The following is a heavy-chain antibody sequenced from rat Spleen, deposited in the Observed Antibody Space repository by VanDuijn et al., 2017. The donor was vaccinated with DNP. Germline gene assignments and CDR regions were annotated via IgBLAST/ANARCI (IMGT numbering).Heavy chain of an antibody. V-gene: IGHV3-3*01. CDR3: ATHPNYGGYSSYAMDA. CDR1: GYSITSNYR. Sequence: EVQLQESGPGLVKPSQSLSLTCSVTGYSITSNYRWNWIRKFPGNKLEWMGSVNSAGSTNYNPSLKSRISITRDTSKNQFFLQVNSVTTEDTATYYCATHPNYGGYSSYAMDAWGQGTSVTVSS. D-gene: IGHD1-11*01. J-gene: IGHJ4*01. CDR2: VNSAGST.